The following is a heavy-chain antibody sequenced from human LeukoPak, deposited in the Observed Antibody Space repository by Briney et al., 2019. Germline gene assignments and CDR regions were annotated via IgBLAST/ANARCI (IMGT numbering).Heavy chain of an antibody. CDR1: GYDFTTYW. J-gene: IGHJ4*02. Sequence: GESLKISCKGSGYDFTTYWIGWVRQMPGKGLEWMGIIYPGDSDTRYSPSFQGQVTISADKFITTAYLQWSSLRASDTAIYYCARQAKDTSGSYWVDYWSQGTLVTVSS. D-gene: IGHD3-10*01. CDR2: IYPGDSDT. V-gene: IGHV5-51*01. CDR3: ARQAKDTSGSYWVDY.